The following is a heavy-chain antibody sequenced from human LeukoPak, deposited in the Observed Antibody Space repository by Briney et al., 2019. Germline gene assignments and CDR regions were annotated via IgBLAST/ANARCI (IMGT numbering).Heavy chain of an antibody. D-gene: IGHD3-10*01. CDR2: ISAYNGNT. CDR3: ARDSPSDYYGSGSYYTLFGY. V-gene: IGHV1-18*04. CDR1: GYTFPSYG. J-gene: IGHJ4*02. Sequence: ASVTVSCKASGYTFPSYGISWVRPAPAQGLEWMGLISAYNGNTNYVQKLQGRVTQTTETSTSTAYMELRSLRSDDTAVYYCARDSPSDYYGSGSYYTLFGYWGQGTLVTVSS.